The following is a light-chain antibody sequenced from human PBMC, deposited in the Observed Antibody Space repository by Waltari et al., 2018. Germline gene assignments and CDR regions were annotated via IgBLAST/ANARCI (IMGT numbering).Light chain of an antibody. Sequence: QSDLTQPPSVPGSPGQSITISCTGTSSNVANFNLYSWYQPHPGKSPKLLIYEVSKRPTGIANRFSGSTSGNPASLTVSGLQAEYESDYYCCSFAGDNNFEVIFGGGTRLTVL. J-gene: IGLJ2*01. CDR3: CSFAGDNNFEVI. V-gene: IGLV2-23*02. CDR1: SSNVANFNL. CDR2: EVS.